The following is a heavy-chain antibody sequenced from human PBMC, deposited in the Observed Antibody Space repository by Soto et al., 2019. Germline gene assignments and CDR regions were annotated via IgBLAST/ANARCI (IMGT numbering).Heavy chain of an antibody. D-gene: IGHD1-1*01. J-gene: IGHJ6*02. CDR2: MNPNSGNT. Sequence: QVQLVQSGTEVKKPGASVKVSCKAFGYTFTSYDITWVRQAPGQGLEWMGWMNPNSGNTGYAQKFQGRVTMTRNTSISTAYMELSSLKSEDTAVYYCARERTGTTSMDVWGQGTTVTVSS. CDR3: ARERTGTTSMDV. V-gene: IGHV1-8*01. CDR1: GYTFTSYD.